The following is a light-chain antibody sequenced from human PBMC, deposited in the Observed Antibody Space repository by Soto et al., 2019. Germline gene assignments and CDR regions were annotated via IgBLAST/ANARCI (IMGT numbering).Light chain of an antibody. J-gene: IGKJ4*01. V-gene: IGKV1-9*01. CDR2: ASS. CDR3: QQLNSYIL. CDR1: QGISSY. Sequence: DIQLTQSPSFLSASVGDRVTITCRASQGISSYLAWYQQKPGKAPKLLIYASSTLQSGVPSRFSGSGSATEFTLTISSLQPEDFATYYCQQLNSYILFGGGTKVEIK.